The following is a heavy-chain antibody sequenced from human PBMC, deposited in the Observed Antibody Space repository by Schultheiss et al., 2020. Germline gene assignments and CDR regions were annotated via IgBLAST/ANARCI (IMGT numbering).Heavy chain of an antibody. CDR1: GGSISSYY. CDR2: IYYSGST. Sequence: SETLSLTCTVSGGSISSYYWSWIRQPPGKGLEWIGYIYYSGSTYYNPSLKSRVTISVDTSKNQFSLKLSSVTAADTAVYYCARAAGYDSSGYSYWGQGTLVTVSS. D-gene: IGHD3-22*01. J-gene: IGHJ4*02. V-gene: IGHV4-59*12. CDR3: ARAAGYDSSGYSY.